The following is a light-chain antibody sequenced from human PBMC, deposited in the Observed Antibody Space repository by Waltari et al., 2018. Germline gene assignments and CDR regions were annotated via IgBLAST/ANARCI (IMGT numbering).Light chain of an antibody. V-gene: IGLV2-14*01. CDR2: EVT. Sequence: QSALTQPASVSGSPGQSITISCTGTSSDIDGYDFVSWYQQYPCMAPKLMLYEVTNRPSGVSGRVSGSKSGTTASLTISGLQPEDEADYYCTSYTTSTTVLFGGGTKVTVL. CDR3: TSYTTSTTVL. CDR1: SSDIDGYDF. J-gene: IGLJ3*02.